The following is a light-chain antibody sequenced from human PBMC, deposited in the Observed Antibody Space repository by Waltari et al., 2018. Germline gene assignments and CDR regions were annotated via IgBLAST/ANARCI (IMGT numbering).Light chain of an antibody. V-gene: IGLV3-1*01. J-gene: IGLJ3*02. Sequence: SYELTQPPSVSVSPGQTASITCPGERLGDKSAAWYQQNSGQSPVLVIYQDLKRPSGIPDRFSGSNSGNTATLTISGTQAMDEADYYCQAWDRDCMVFGGGTRLTVL. CDR3: QAWDRDCMV. CDR2: QDL. CDR1: RLGDKS.